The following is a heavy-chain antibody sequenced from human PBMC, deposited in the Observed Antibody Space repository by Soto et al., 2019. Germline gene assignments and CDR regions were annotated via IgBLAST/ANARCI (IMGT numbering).Heavy chain of an antibody. J-gene: IGHJ6*02. Sequence: SETLSLTCTVSGGSISSSSYYWGWIRQPPGKGLEWIGSIYYSGSTFYNPSLKSRVTISVDMSKKQYSLKLSSVTAADTAVYYCARRSQVGATRGLDVWGQGTTVTVSS. CDR2: IYYSGST. CDR1: GGSISSSSYY. D-gene: IGHD1-26*01. V-gene: IGHV4-39*01. CDR3: ARRSQVGATRGLDV.